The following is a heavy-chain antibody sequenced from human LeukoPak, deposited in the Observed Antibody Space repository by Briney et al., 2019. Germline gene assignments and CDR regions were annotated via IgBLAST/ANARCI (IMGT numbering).Heavy chain of an antibody. CDR1: GGTFSSYA. D-gene: IGHD3-3*01. CDR2: IIPIFGTA. CDR3: ASNFWSNQPAGYYYYYYYMDV. Sequence: SVKVSCKASGGTFSSYAISWVRQAPGQGLEWMGGIIPIFGTANYAQKFQGRVTITTDEYTSTAYMELSSLRSEDTAVYYCASNFWSNQPAGYYYYYYYMDVWGKGTTVTVSS. J-gene: IGHJ6*03. V-gene: IGHV1-69*05.